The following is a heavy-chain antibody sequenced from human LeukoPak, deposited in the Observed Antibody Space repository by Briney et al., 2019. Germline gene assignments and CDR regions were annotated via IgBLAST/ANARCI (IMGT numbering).Heavy chain of an antibody. CDR3: ARVSAATIDY. CDR1: GGSFSGYY. D-gene: IGHD2-15*01. V-gene: IGHV4-59*01. Sequence: NPSETLSLTCAVYGGSFSGYYWSWIRQPPGKGLEWIGYIYYSGSTNYNPSLKSRVTISVDTSKNQFSLKLSSVTAADTAVYYCARVSAATIDYWGQGTLVTVSS. CDR2: IYYSGST. J-gene: IGHJ4*02.